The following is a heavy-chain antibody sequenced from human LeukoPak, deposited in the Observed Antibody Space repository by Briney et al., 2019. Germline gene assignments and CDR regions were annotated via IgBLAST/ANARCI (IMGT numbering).Heavy chain of an antibody. CDR2: VIPIISTA. D-gene: IGHD6-6*01. CDR3: ASPRAARKAPFDY. V-gene: IGHV1-69*13. Sequence: SVKSSCHASGATFLSYAISWVRQAPGQGLEWMGGVIPIISTANYSQKFQGRVTMTPDESTSTAYMELSSLRSEDTAVYYCASPRAARKAPFDYWGQGTLVTVSS. J-gene: IGHJ4*02. CDR1: GATFLSYA.